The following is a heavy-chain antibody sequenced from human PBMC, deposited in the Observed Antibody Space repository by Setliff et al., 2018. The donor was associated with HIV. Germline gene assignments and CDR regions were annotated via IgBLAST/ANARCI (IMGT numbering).Heavy chain of an antibody. Sequence: ASVKVSCKVSGYTFPDYYMQWVRQAPGKGLEWMGLIDPDRGDTVYAEKFQGRVSITADRSIDTAYMILRNLRFEDTAMYFCAWGTHRAIDAWGQGTLVTVSS. D-gene: IGHD3-16*01. J-gene: IGHJ5*02. CDR1: GYTFPDYY. V-gene: IGHV1-69-2*01. CDR3: AWGTHRAIDA. CDR2: IDPDRGDT.